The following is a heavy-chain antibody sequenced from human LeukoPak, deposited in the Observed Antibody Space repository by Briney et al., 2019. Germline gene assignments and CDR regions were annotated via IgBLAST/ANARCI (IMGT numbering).Heavy chain of an antibody. CDR2: IDYRGST. J-gene: IGHJ3*02. Sequence: SETLSLTCTVSGGSVSSGNSYWTWIRQPPGTGLEWIAYIDYRGSTTYNPSLKSRVTISVDTSRNQFSLKLSSVTAADTAVYYCARSRSGYSYDHAAFDIWGQGTMVTVSS. V-gene: IGHV4-61*01. CDR1: GGSVSSGNSY. D-gene: IGHD5-18*01. CDR3: ARSRSGYSYDHAAFDI.